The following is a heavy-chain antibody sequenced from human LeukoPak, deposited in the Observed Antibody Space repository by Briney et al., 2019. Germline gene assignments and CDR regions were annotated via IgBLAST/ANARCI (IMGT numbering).Heavy chain of an antibody. D-gene: IGHD5-18*01. V-gene: IGHV3-11*06. Sequence: SVKGRFTISRDNAKNSLYLQMNSLRAEDTATYYCARESEYSYGYALVYWGQGTLVTISS. CDR3: ARESEYSYGYALVY. J-gene: IGHJ4*02.